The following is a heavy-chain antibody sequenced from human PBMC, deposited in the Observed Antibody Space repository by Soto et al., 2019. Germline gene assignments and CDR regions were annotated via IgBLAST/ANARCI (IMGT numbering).Heavy chain of an antibody. J-gene: IGHJ4*02. CDR3: SRKSPKGVATHYLDY. CDR1: GFTFNNSA. CDR2: ISGSGGST. D-gene: IGHD3-3*01. Sequence: WWCLRISCAACGFTFNNSAVILVRQAPGKGLEWVSGISGSGGSTYYADSVKGRFTISRDNSKNTLYLQMNSLRAEDTAVYYFSRKSPKGVATHYLDYRGEGTLVTGSS. V-gene: IGHV3-23*01.